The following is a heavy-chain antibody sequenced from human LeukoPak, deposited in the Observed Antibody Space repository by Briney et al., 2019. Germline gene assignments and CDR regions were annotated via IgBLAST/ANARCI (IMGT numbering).Heavy chain of an antibody. V-gene: IGHV3-74*01. Sequence: GGSLRLSCAASGFTFSSYWMHWVRQAPGKGLVWVSRINSDGSRLSYADSVKGRFTVSRDNAKNTLYLQMNSLRAEDTAVYYCTRDGYNSYIFDYWGQGTLVTVSS. J-gene: IGHJ4*02. CDR2: INSDGSRL. D-gene: IGHD5-24*01. CDR3: TRDGYNSYIFDY. CDR1: GFTFSSYW.